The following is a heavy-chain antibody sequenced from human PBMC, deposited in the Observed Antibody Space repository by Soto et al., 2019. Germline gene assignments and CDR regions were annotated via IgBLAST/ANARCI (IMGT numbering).Heavy chain of an antibody. CDR3: VRHRLRTHPVY. Sequence: SETLSLTCTVSGGSISSSSYYWGWIRQPPRKGLEWIGSISYSGSTYYNPSLKSRVTISVDTSKNQFCLKLSSVTAADTAVYSCVRHRLRTHPVYWGQGTPVTVSS. V-gene: IGHV4-39*01. D-gene: IGHD5-12*01. CDR1: GGSISSSSYY. CDR2: ISYSGST. J-gene: IGHJ4*02.